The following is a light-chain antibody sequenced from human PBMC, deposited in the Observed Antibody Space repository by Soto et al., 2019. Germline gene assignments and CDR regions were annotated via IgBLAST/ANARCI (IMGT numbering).Light chain of an antibody. CDR1: QDIDSW. V-gene: IGKV1-12*01. CDR2: AAS. CDR3: QQANSFPRT. J-gene: IGKJ2*01. Sequence: DIQMTQSPSSVSASVGDRVTITCRASQDIDSWLAWYQQKPGKAPKLLIYAASSLQSGVPSRFSGSGSGTDFTLTITSLQPEDFATYNCQQANSFPRTFGQGTKLDIK.